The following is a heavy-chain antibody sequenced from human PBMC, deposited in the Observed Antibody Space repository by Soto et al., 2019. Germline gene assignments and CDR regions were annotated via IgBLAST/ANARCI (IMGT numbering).Heavy chain of an antibody. CDR2: IYYSGST. V-gene: IGHV4-59*08. CDR3: ARHLGDLDAFDI. J-gene: IGHJ3*02. CDR1: GGSISSYY. D-gene: IGHD2-21*02. Sequence: SETLSLTCTVSGGSISSYYWSWIRQPPGKGLEWIGYIYYSGSTNYNPSLKSRVTISVDTSKNQFSLKLSSVTAADMAVYYCARHLGDLDAFDIWGQGTMVTVSS.